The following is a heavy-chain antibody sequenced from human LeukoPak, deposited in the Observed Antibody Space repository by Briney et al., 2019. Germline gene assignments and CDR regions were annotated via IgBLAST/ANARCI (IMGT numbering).Heavy chain of an antibody. CDR1: GGTFSSYA. J-gene: IGHJ4*02. D-gene: IGHD3-22*01. Sequence: RASVKVSCKASGGTFSSYAISWVRQAPGQGLEWIGRIIPILGIANYAQKFQGRVTITADKSTSTAYMELSSLRSEDTAVYYCARRRWYDSSGYYPPGYFDYWGQGTLVTVSS. CDR2: IIPILGIA. CDR3: ARRRWYDSSGYYPPGYFDY. V-gene: IGHV1-69*04.